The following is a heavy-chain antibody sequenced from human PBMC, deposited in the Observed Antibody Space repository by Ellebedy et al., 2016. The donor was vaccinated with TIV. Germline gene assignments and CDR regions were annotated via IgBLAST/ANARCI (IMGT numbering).Heavy chain of an antibody. V-gene: IGHV4-59*01. CDR3: ARERLYGSGPYYYYGMDV. D-gene: IGHD3-10*01. Sequence: MPSETLSLTCTVSGGSISSYYWSWIRQPPGKGLEWIGYIYYSGSTNYNPSLKSRVTISVDTSKNQFSLKLSSVTAADTAVYYCARERLYGSGPYYYYGMDVWGQGTTVTVSS. J-gene: IGHJ6*02. CDR1: GGSISSYY. CDR2: IYYSGST.